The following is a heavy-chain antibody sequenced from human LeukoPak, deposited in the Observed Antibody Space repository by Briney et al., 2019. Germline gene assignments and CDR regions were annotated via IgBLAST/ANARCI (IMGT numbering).Heavy chain of an antibody. V-gene: IGHV3-9*01. J-gene: IGHJ4*02. CDR2: ISWNSGSI. CDR1: GFTFDDYA. D-gene: IGHD6-13*01. CDR3: AKDSSSVAAAGIGY. Sequence: GGSLRLSCAASGFTFDDYAMPWVRQAPGKGLEWVSGISWNSGSIGYADSVKGRFTISRDNAKNSLYLQMNSLRAEDTALYYCAKDSSSVAAAGIGYWGQGTLVTVSS.